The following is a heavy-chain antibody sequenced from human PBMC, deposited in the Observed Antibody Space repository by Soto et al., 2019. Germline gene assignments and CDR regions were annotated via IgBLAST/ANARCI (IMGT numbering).Heavy chain of an antibody. CDR1: GFTFSSYA. Sequence: QVQLVESGGGVVQPGRSLRLSCAASGFTFSSYAMHWVRQAPGKGLEWVAVISYDGNNKYYADSVKGRITISRDNSRNTLYLQTNSLRAEDTAVYYCARDRIRAAAGYFDYRGQRNLMTVYS. CDR2: ISYDGNNK. V-gene: IGHV3-30-3*01. CDR3: ARDRIRAAAGYFDY. J-gene: IGHJ4*02. D-gene: IGHD6-13*01.